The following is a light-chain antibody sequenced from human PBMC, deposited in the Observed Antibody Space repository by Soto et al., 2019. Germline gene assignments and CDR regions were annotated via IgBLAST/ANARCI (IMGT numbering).Light chain of an antibody. V-gene: IGLV1-40*01. CDR3: QSYNSSLSALV. J-gene: IGLJ2*01. Sequence: QSVLTQPTSVSGAPGQRVTISCTGSSSNIGAGYDVHWYQQLPGTAPKLLIYGNSNRPSGVPDRFSGSKSGTSASLAITGLQAEDEADYYCQSYNSSLSALVFGGWTKLTVL. CDR1: SSNIGAGYD. CDR2: GNS.